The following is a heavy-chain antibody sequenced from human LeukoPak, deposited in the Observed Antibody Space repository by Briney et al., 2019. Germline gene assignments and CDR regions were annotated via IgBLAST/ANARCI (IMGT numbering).Heavy chain of an antibody. CDR1: GFIVTNAW. J-gene: IGHJ4*02. V-gene: IGHV3-15*07. CDR2: IQSKTDGGKT. CDR3: TTGIRGD. Sequence: GGSLRLSCAASGFIVTNAWMNWVRQAPGKGLEWVGRIQSKTDGGKTDYAAPVKGRFTISRDDSKNTLYLQMNSLKTEVTAIYYCTTGIRGDWGQGTLVTVSS.